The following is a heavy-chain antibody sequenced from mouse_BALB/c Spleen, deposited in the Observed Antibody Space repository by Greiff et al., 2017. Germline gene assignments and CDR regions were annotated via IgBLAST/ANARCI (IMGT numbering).Heavy chain of an antibody. CDR3: AKGPYGNHPAWFAY. D-gene: IGHD2-1*01. V-gene: IGHV3-2*02. CDR1: GYSITSDYA. J-gene: IGHJ3*01. CDR2: ISYSGST. Sequence: EVQLVESGPGLVKPSQSLSLTCTVTGYSITSDYAWNWIRQFPGNKLEWMGYISYSGSTSYNPSLKSRISITRDTSKNQFFLQLNSVTTEDTATYYCAKGPYGNHPAWFAYWGQGTLVTVSA.